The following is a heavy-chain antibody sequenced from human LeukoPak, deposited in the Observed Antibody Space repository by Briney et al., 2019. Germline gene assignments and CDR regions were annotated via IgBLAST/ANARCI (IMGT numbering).Heavy chain of an antibody. D-gene: IGHD3-10*01. J-gene: IGHJ4*02. V-gene: IGHV4-39*01. CDR3: ARRADDYGSLYFDY. CDR1: GGSISSSSYY. CDR2: IYYSGST. Sequence: SETLSLTCTVSGGSISSSSYYWSWIRQPPGKGLEWIGSIYYSGSTYYNPSLKSRVTISVDTSKNQFSLKLSSVTAADTAVYYCARRADDYGSLYFDYWGQGTLVTVSS.